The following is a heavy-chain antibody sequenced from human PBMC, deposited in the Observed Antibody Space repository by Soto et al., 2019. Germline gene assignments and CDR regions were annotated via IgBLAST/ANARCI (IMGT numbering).Heavy chain of an antibody. CDR3: TRERFGYFDWLPDFDY. Sequence: GGSLRLSCTASGFTFGDYAMSWFRQAPGKGLEWVGFIRSKAYGGTTEYAASVKGRFTISRDDSKSIAYLQMNSLKTEDTAVYYCTRERFGYFDWLPDFDYWGQGTLVTVSS. CDR2: IRSKAYGGTT. V-gene: IGHV3-49*03. J-gene: IGHJ4*02. CDR1: GFTFGDYA. D-gene: IGHD3-9*01.